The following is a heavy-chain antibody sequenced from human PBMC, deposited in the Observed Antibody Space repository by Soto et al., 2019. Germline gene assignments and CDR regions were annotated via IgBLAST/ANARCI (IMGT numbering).Heavy chain of an antibody. V-gene: IGHV3-30*18. Sequence: QVQLVESGGGVVQPGRSLRLSCAASGFTFSSYGMHWVRQAPGKGLEWVAVISYDGSNKYYADSVKGRFTISRDNSKNTLYLQMNSLRAEDTAVYYCAKDRSEAKYGPKWYFDLWGRGTLVTVSS. D-gene: IGHD4-17*01. CDR2: ISYDGSNK. CDR1: GFTFSSYG. J-gene: IGHJ2*01. CDR3: AKDRSEAKYGPKWYFDL.